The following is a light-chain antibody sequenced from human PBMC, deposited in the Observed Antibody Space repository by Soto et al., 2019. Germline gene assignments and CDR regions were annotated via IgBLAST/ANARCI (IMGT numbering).Light chain of an antibody. CDR3: QQYDSSPRT. Sequence: EIVLTQSPGTLSLSPGERATLSCRASQSVSSSYLAWYQQKPGQAPRLLMYGASSRATGIPDRFSGSGSGTDFTLTISRLEPEYFAVYYCQQYDSSPRTFGQGTKVEIK. J-gene: IGKJ1*01. V-gene: IGKV3-20*01. CDR1: QSVSSSY. CDR2: GAS.